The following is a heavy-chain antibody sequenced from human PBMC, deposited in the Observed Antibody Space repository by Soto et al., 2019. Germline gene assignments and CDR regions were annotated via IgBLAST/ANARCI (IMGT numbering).Heavy chain of an antibody. D-gene: IGHD2-2*01. CDR1: GGTFSSYA. V-gene: IGHV1-69*01. Sequence: QVQLVQSGAEVKKPGSSVKVSCKASGGTFSSYAISWVRQAPGQGLEWMGGIIPIFGTANYAQKFQGRVTITADESTSAAYMELSSLRSEDTAVYYCARDELYQLHLSHYYYYGMDVWGQGTTVTVSS. J-gene: IGHJ6*02. CDR2: IIPIFGTA. CDR3: ARDELYQLHLSHYYYYGMDV.